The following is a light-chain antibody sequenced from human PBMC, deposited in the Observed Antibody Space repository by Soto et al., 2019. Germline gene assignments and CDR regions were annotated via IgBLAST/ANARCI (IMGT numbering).Light chain of an antibody. J-gene: IGLJ2*01. CDR3: SSYTSSSTLVV. Sequence: QSALTQPASVSGSPGQSITISCTGTSSDGGGYNYVSWYQQHPGKDPKLMIYEVSNRPSGVSNRFSGSKSGNTASLTISGLQAEDEADYYCSSYTSSSTLVVFGGGTTLTVL. CDR1: SSDGGGYNY. CDR2: EVS. V-gene: IGLV2-14*01.